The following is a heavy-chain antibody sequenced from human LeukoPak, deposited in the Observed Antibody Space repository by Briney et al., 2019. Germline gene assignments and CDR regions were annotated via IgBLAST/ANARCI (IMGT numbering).Heavy chain of an antibody. CDR2: IYYSGST. Sequence: SETLSLTCTVSGGSISSYYWSWIRQPPGKGLEWIGYIYYSGSTNYNPSLKSRVTISVDTSKNQFSLELSSVTAADTAVYYCARHEGPRVIASYWGQGTLVTVSS. CDR1: GGSISSYY. V-gene: IGHV4-59*08. CDR3: ARHEGPRVIASY. D-gene: IGHD6-13*01. J-gene: IGHJ4*02.